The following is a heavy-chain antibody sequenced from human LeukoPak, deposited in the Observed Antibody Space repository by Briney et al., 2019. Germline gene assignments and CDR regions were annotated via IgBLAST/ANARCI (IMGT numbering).Heavy chain of an antibody. V-gene: IGHV3-23*01. D-gene: IGHD3-10*01. J-gene: IGHJ4*02. CDR2: ISGSGGST. Sequence: GGSLRLSCAASGFTFSSYGMRWVRQAPGKGLEWVSAISGSGGSTYYADSVKGRFTISRDNAKNSLYLQMNSLRAEDTAVYYCARDLVRYRSGEAFDYWGQGTLVTVSS. CDR1: GFTFSSYG. CDR3: ARDLVRYRSGEAFDY.